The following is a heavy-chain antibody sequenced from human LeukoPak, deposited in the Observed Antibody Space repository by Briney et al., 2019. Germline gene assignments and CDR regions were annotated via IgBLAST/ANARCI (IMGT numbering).Heavy chain of an antibody. CDR2: IIPIFGTA. CDR1: GGTFSSYA. V-gene: IGHV1-69*13. J-gene: IGHJ4*02. CDR3: ARSPLEMATIPAFDY. D-gene: IGHD5-24*01. Sequence: GASVKVPCKASGGTFSSYAISWVRQAPGQGLEWMGGIIPIFGTANYAQKFQGRVTITADESTSTAYMELSSLRPEDTAVYYCARSPLEMATIPAFDYWGQGTLVTVSS.